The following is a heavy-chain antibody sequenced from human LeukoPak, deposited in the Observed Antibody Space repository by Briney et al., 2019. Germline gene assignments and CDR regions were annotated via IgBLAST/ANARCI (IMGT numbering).Heavy chain of an antibody. CDR1: GFTFSSYW. CDR2: IQQHGSET. CDR3: ATYSSSNGREFQY. Sequence: PGGSLRLSCGASGFTFSSYWMSWVRQAPGKGLEWVANIQQHGSETYYGDSVKGRFTISRDNAKNSLYLQMNSLRAEDTAVYYCATYSSSNGREFQYWGQGTLVTVSS. V-gene: IGHV3-7*01. D-gene: IGHD2-2*01. J-gene: IGHJ1*01.